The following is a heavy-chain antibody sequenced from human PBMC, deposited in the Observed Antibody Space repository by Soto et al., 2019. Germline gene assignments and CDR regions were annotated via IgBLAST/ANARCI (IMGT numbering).Heavy chain of an antibody. CDR3: ARELGYCSGGSCPDY. CDR2: IYYSGST. Sequence: QVQLQESGPGLVKPSQTLSLTCTVSGGSLSSGDYYWSWIRQPPGKGLEWIGYIYYSGSTYYNPSLKSRVTISVDTSKNQFSLKLSSVTSADTAVYYCARELGYCSGGSCPDYWGQGTLVTFSS. CDR1: GGSLSSGDYY. J-gene: IGHJ4*02. V-gene: IGHV4-30-4*01. D-gene: IGHD2-15*01.